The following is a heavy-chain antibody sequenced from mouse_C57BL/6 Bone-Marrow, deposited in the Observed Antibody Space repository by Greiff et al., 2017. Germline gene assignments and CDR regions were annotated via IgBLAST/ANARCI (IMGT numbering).Heavy chain of an antibody. J-gene: IGHJ1*03. CDR2: IYWDDDK. V-gene: IGHV8-12*01. CDR1: GFSLSTSGMG. CDR3: ARRIYYYCSSWYFDV. Sequence: QVQLKESGPGILQSSQTLSLTCSFSGFSLSTSGMGVSWIRQPPGKGLEWLAHIYWDDDKRYHPSLKSRLTISKDTSRNQVFLKITSVDTADTDTYYCARRIYYYCSSWYFDVWGTGTTVTVSS. D-gene: IGHD1-1*01.